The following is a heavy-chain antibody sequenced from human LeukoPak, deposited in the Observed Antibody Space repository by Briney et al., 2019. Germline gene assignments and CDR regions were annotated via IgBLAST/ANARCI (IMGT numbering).Heavy chain of an antibody. Sequence: PGGSLRLSCAASGFTFDDYAMHLVRQAPGKGLEWVSGISWNSGSIGYADSVKGRFTISRDNAKNTLYLQMNSLRAEDTALYYCAKGDSGSYVRPADYWGQGTLVTVSS. CDR1: GFTFDDYA. V-gene: IGHV3-9*01. D-gene: IGHD1-26*01. CDR2: ISWNSGSI. J-gene: IGHJ4*02. CDR3: AKGDSGSYVRPADY.